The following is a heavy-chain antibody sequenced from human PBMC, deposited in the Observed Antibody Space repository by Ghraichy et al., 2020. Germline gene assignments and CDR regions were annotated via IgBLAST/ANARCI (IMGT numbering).Heavy chain of an antibody. Sequence: ASVKVSCKASGYTFTSYGISWVRQAPGQGLEWMGWISAYNGNTNYAQKVQGRVTMTTDTSTTTAYMELRSLRSDDTAVYSCARDPNYYGSGSYDWFDPWGQGTLVTVSS. CDR1: GYTFTSYG. CDR3: ARDPNYYGSGSYDWFDP. CDR2: ISAYNGNT. J-gene: IGHJ5*02. D-gene: IGHD3-10*01. V-gene: IGHV1-18*01.